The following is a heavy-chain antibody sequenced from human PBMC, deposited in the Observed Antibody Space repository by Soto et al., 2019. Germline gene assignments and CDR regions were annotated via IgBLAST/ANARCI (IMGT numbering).Heavy chain of an antibody. Sequence: QVQLVESGGGVVQPGRSLRLSCAASGFTFSSYAMHWVRQAPGKGLEWVAVISYDGSNKYYADSVKGRFTISRDNSKNTLHLQINSLRAEDTAVYYCARDPRRVGDLSSNWFDPWGQGTLVTVSS. CDR2: ISYDGSNK. CDR1: GFTFSSYA. V-gene: IGHV3-30-3*01. D-gene: IGHD3-10*01. J-gene: IGHJ5*02. CDR3: ARDPRRVGDLSSNWFDP.